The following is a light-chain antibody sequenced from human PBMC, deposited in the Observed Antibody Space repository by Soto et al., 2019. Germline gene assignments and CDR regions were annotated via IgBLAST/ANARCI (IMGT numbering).Light chain of an antibody. V-gene: IGKV1-8*01. CDR3: HQYYSYPVT. CDR1: QGISSY. CDR2: AAS. J-gene: IGKJ4*01. Sequence: AIRMTQSPSSFSASTGDRVTITCRASQGISSYLAWYQQKPGKAPKLLIYAASTLQSGVPSRFSGSGSGTDFTLTISCLPSEDFATYYCHQYYSYPVTFGGGTKVEIK.